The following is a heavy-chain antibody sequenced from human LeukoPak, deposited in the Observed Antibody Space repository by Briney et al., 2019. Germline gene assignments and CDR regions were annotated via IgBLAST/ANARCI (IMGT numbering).Heavy chain of an antibody. CDR2: INHRGAT. CDR1: GGFISSNNW. V-gene: IGHV4-4*02. J-gene: IGHJ4*02. CDR3: ARSWAGMYYPFYYFDY. Sequence: SETLSLTCAVFGGFISSNNWWSWIRQPPGKGLDWIAEINHRGATHYNPSLKSRVNISADTSKNQFSLHLDSVTAADTAVYYCARSWAGMYYPFYYFDYWGQGTLVSVSS. D-gene: IGHD1-26*01.